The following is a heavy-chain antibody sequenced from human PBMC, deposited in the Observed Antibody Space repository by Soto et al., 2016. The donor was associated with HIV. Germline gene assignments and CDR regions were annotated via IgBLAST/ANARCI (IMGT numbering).Heavy chain of an antibody. Sequence: EVQLVESGGGVVRPGGSLRLSCAASGFTFDDYGMSWVRQAPGKGLEWVSGINWNGGSTGYADSVKGRFTISRDNAKNSLYLQMNSLRAEDTALYYCARGGTMVQGALTWFAGDYWGQGTLVTSPQ. CDR3: ARGGTMVQGALTWFAGDY. CDR1: GFTFDDYG. D-gene: IGHD3-10*01. J-gene: IGHJ4*02. V-gene: IGHV3-20*04. CDR2: INWNGGST.